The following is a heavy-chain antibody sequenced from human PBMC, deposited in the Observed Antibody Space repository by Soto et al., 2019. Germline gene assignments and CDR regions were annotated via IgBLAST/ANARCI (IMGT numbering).Heavy chain of an antibody. CDR2: ISYDGSNK. CDR1: GFTFSSYG. J-gene: IGHJ4*02. Sequence: PGGSLRLSCAASGFTFSSYGMHWVRQAPGKGLEWVAVISYDGSNKYYADSVKGRFTISRDNSKNTLYLQMNSLRAEDTAVYYCAKEYDSSGYYSDDYWGQGTLVTVSS. CDR3: AKEYDSSGYYSDDY. D-gene: IGHD3-22*01. V-gene: IGHV3-30*18.